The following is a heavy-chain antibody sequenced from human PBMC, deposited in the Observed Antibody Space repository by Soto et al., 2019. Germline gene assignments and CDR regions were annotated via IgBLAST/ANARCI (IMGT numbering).Heavy chain of an antibody. CDR2: ILYDGRNK. V-gene: IGHV3-30*03. CDR1: GFTFSSYG. J-gene: IGHJ4*02. D-gene: IGHD2-2*01. Sequence: QVQLVESGGGVVQPGRSLRLSCAASGFTFSSYGMHWVRQAPGKGLERVAVILYDGRNKYYADSVKGRFTISRDNSKNTVFLQMISVRAQDMAVYYCVSFRGYCSSTSCSHGDYWGQGTLVTVSS. CDR3: VSFRGYCSSTSCSHGDY.